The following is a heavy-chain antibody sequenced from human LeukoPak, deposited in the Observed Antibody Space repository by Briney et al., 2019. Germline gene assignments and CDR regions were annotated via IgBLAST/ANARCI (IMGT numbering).Heavy chain of an antibody. CDR1: GFTVSSNY. V-gene: IGHV3-53*01. CDR3: ATGGIRYFDC. D-gene: IGHD2/OR15-2a*01. J-gene: IGHJ4*02. Sequence: GGSLRLSCAASGFTVSSNYMSWVRQAPGKGLEWVSALYSGGTTYYADSVKGRFTISSDNSKNTLYLQMISLRAEDTAAYYCATGGIRYFDCWGQGTLVTVSS. CDR2: LYSGGTT.